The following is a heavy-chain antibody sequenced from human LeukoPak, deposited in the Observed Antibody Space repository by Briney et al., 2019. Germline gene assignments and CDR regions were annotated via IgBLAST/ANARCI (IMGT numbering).Heavy chain of an antibody. V-gene: IGHV4-39*01. D-gene: IGHD5-18*01. CDR1: GGSTSSSSYY. CDR2: IYYTGRT. J-gene: IGHJ4*02. Sequence: SETLSLTCTVSGGSTSSSSYYWSWIRQPPGKGLEWIGTIYYTGRTYHNPSLKSRFIRSLVTSNMHHSMRLTSLTATSPALTYCARFSYGKYFDSWGQGTLVTVSS. CDR3: ARFSYGKYFDS.